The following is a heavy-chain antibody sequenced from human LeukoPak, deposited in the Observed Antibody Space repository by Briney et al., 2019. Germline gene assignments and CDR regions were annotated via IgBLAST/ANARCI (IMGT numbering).Heavy chain of an antibody. V-gene: IGHV1-3*01. Sequence: GASVKVSCKASGYTFTGYYMHWVRQAPGQGLEWMGWINAGNGNTKYSQKFQGRVTITRDTSASTAYMELSSLRSEDTAVYYCARCGCPLGYYYGMDVWGQGTTVTVSS. J-gene: IGHJ6*02. D-gene: IGHD2-21*01. CDR2: INAGNGNT. CDR3: ARCGCPLGYYYGMDV. CDR1: GYTFTGYY.